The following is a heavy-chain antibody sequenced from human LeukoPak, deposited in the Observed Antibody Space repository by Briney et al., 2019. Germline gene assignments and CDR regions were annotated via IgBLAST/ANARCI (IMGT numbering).Heavy chain of an antibody. D-gene: IGHD3-16*01. Sequence: SETLSLTCTVSGGSISSSSYYWGWIRQPPGKGLEWIGSIYYSGSTYYNPSLKSRVTISVDTSKNQFSLKLSSVTAADTAVYYCARGLTSSPNDAFDIWGQGTMVTVSS. CDR3: ARGLTSSPNDAFDI. CDR2: IYYSGST. J-gene: IGHJ3*02. CDR1: GGSISSSSYY. V-gene: IGHV4-39*01.